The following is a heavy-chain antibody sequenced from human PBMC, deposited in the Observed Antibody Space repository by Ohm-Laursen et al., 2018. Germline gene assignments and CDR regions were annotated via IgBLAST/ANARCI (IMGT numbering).Heavy chain of an antibody. V-gene: IGHV3-30*18. CDR3: AKSITMIVVVPPGRY. J-gene: IGHJ4*02. D-gene: IGHD3-22*01. CDR1: GFTFSSYG. CDR2: ISYDGSNK. Sequence: SLRLSCAASGFTFSSYGMHWVRQAPGQGLEWVAVISYDGSNKYYADSVKGRFTISRDNSKNTLYLQMNSLRAEDTAVYYCAKSITMIVVVPPGRYWGQGTLVTVSS.